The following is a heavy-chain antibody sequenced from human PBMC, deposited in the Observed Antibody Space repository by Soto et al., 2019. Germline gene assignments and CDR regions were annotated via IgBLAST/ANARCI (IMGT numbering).Heavy chain of an antibody. CDR2: INHSGST. CDR1: GGSFSGYY. V-gene: IGHV4-34*01. CDR3: ERGHPYDSSGYYRY. D-gene: IGHD3-22*01. Sequence: SETLSLTCAVYGGSFSGYYWSWIRQPPGKGLEWIGEINHSGSTNYNPSLKSRVTISVDTSKNQFSLKLSSVTAADTAVYYCERGHPYDSSGYYRYWGQGTLVTVSS. J-gene: IGHJ4*02.